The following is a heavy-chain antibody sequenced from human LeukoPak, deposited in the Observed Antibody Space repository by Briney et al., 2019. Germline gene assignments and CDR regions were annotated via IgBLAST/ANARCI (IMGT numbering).Heavy chain of an antibody. Sequence: GGSLRLSCAASGFTFSSYSMNWVRQARGKGVEWVSSISSSSSYIYYADSVKGRFTISRDNAKNSLYLQMNSLRAEDTAVYYCARHRGTVTTDFDYWGQGTLVTVSS. CDR1: GFTFSSYS. CDR2: ISSSSSYI. V-gene: IGHV3-21*01. CDR3: ARHRGTVTTDFDY. J-gene: IGHJ4*02. D-gene: IGHD4-17*01.